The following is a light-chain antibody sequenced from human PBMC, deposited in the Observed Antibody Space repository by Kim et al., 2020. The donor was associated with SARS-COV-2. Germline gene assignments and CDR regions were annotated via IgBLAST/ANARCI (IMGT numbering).Light chain of an antibody. J-gene: IGKJ5*01. Sequence: ASVGDRVTITCLASQDIRNDLGWYQQNPGRAPKRLIYGASSLQSGVPSRFSGSGSGTEFTLTISSVQPEDFATYFCLQHSTYPITFGQGTRLEIK. V-gene: IGKV1-17*01. CDR1: QDIRND. CDR3: LQHSTYPIT. CDR2: GAS.